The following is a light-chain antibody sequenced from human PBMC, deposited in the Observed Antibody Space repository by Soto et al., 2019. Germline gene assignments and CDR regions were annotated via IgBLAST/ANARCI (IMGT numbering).Light chain of an antibody. CDR3: QQSSSRVT. CDR2: VAS. V-gene: IGKV1-39*01. J-gene: IGKJ1*01. Sequence: EIQMTQSPSSLSASVGDRVIITCRASQSISRYLNWYQQKPGKAPNLLIYVASSLQSEVPSRFSGSGSGTDFTLTISSLQPEDFATYYCQQSSSRVTFGQGTKVDIK. CDR1: QSISRY.